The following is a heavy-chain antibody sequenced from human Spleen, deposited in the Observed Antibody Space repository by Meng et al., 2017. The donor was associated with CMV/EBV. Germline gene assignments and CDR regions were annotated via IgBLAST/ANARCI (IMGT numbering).Heavy chain of an antibody. CDR3: ARGLGVFVVVPAAMDV. D-gene: IGHD2-2*01. J-gene: IGHJ6*02. CDR1: GYTFSGYY. Sequence: ASVKVSCKASGYTFSGYYMHWVRQAPGQGLEWMGWINPNSGGTNFAQKFQGRVTMTRDTSISTVYMELSRLRSDDTAVYYCARGLGVFVVVPAAMDVWGQGTTVTVSS. CDR2: INPNSGGT. V-gene: IGHV1-2*02.